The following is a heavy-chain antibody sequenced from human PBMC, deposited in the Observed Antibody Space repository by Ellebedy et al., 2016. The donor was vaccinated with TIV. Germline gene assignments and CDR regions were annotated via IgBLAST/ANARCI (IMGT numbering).Heavy chain of an antibody. D-gene: IGHD1-26*01. V-gene: IGHV5-10-1*01. CDR2: IDPSDSYS. J-gene: IGHJ4*02. CDR1: GYSFTTYW. Sequence: GESLKISXKGSGYSFTTYWISWVRQMPGKGLEWMGRIDPSDSYSNYSPSFEGHVTISADKSITTAYLHLSSLQASDTAIYYCARHAGTGSFPYYFDSWGQGVLVTVSS. CDR3: ARHAGTGSFPYYFDS.